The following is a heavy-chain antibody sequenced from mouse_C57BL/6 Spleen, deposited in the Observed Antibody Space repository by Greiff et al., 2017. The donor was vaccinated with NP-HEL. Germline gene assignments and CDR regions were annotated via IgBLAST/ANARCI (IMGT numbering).Heavy chain of an antibody. CDR3: ARDGYGPWFAY. Sequence: EVKLVESGGGLVKPGGSLKLSCAASGFTFSDYGMHWVRQAPEKGLEWVAYISSGSSTIYYADTVKGRFTISRDNAKNTLFLQMTSLRSEDTAMYYCARDGYGPWFAYWGQGTLVTVSA. V-gene: IGHV5-17*01. D-gene: IGHD2-2*01. J-gene: IGHJ3*01. CDR2: ISSGSSTI. CDR1: GFTFSDYG.